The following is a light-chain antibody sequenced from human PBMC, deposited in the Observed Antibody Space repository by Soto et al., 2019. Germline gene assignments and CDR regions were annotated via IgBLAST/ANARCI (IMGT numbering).Light chain of an antibody. CDR2: GAS. Sequence: EILLAQNPATLSLSPGERATLSFRASQSVSSNLAWYQQKPGQAPRLLIYGASNRATGIPDRFSGSGSGTDFTLTISRLEPEDFAVYYCQQYGSSGTFGQGTKVDIK. V-gene: IGKV3-20*01. J-gene: IGKJ1*01. CDR1: QSVSSN. CDR3: QQYGSSGT.